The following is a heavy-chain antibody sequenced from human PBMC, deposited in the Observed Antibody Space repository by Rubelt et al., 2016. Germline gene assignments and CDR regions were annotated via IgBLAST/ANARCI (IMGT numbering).Heavy chain of an antibody. CDR1: GGSISSSSYY. D-gene: IGHD2-8*01. CDR3: ARGYCTNGVCYGGDY. J-gene: IGHJ4*02. CDR2: IYYSGST. Sequence: TLSLTCTVSGGSISSSSYYWGWIRQPPGKGLEWIGSIYYSGSTYYNPSLKSRVTISVDTSKNQFSLKLSSVTAADTAVYYCARGYCTNGVCYGGDYWGQGTLVTVSS. V-gene: IGHV4-39*01.